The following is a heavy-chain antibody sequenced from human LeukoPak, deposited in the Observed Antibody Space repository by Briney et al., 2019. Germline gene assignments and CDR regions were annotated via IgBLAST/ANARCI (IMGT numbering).Heavy chain of an antibody. CDR2: ISGSGDST. CDR1: GFTLSSYA. CDR3: AKRGAEVGVTVAPGDY. J-gene: IGHJ4*02. Sequence: GGSLRLSCAASGFTLSSYAMSWVRQAPGKGLEWVSAISGSGDSTYYADSVKGRFTISRDNSKNTLYLQMNSLRAEDTAVYYCAKRGAEVGVTVAPGDYWGQGTLVTVSS. V-gene: IGHV3-23*01. D-gene: IGHD3-16*02.